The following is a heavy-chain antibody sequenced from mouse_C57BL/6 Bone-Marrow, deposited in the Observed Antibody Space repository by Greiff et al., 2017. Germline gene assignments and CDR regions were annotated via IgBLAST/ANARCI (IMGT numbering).Heavy chain of an antibody. J-gene: IGHJ1*03. CDR2: IYPGSGST. CDR1: GYTFTSYW. V-gene: IGHV1-55*01. CDR3: ARPSITTVVSCWYFDV. D-gene: IGHD1-1*01. Sequence: QVQLQQPGAELVKPGASVKMSCKASGYTFTSYWITWVKQRPGQGLEWIGDIYPGSGSTNYNEKFKSKATLTVDTSSSTAYMQLSSLTSEDSAVYYCARPSITTVVSCWYFDVWGTGTTVTVSS.